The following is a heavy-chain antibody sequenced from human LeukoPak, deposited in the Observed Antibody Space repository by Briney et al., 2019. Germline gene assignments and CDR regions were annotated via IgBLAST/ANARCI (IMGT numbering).Heavy chain of an antibody. J-gene: IGHJ6*03. V-gene: IGHV4-59*11. CDR2: IYYGGRT. CDR3: AREVTAAGTFYFYMDV. Sequence: SETLSLTCSVSGGSISSHYWTWVRQPPGQALEFIGYIYYGGRTQYNPSLKSRVTMTMDTSKNQFSLRLNSVSAADTAVYYCAREVTAAGTFYFYMDVWGKGTTVTVSS. CDR1: GGSISSHY. D-gene: IGHD6-25*01.